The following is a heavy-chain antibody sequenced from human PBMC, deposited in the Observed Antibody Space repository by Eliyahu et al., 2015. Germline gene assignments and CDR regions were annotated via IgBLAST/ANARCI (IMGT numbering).Heavy chain of an antibody. V-gene: IGHV3-21*01. D-gene: IGHD1-26*01. CDR2: ISSSSSYI. J-gene: IGHJ4*02. CDR3: ARVLAVGATTHYFDY. Sequence: SMNWVRQAPGKGLEWVSSISSSSSYIYYADSVKGRFTISRDNAKNSLYLQMNSLRAEDTAVYYCARVLAVGATTHYFDYWGQGTLVTVSS. CDR1: S.